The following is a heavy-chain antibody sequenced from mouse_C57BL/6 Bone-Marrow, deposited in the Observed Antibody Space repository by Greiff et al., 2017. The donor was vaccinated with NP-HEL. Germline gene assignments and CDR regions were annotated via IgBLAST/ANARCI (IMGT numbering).Heavy chain of an antibody. CDR3: ARDPFIY. D-gene: IGHD1-2*01. CDR1: GFTFSDSG. J-gene: IGHJ3*01. Sequence: EVQRVESGGGLLKPGGSLKLSCAASGFTFSDSGMHLVRQAPEKGLGWVAYISSGSSNIYYADTVKGRFTISRDNAKNTLFLQMTSLRSEDTAMYYCARDPFIYWGQGTLVTVSA. V-gene: IGHV5-17*01. CDR2: ISSGSSNI.